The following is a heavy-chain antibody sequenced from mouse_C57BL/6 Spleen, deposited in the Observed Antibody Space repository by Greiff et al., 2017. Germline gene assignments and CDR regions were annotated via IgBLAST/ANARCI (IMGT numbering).Heavy chain of an antibody. V-gene: IGHV1-80*01. Sequence: QVQLQQSGAELVKPGASVKISCKASGYAFSSYWMNWVKQRPGKGLEWIGQIYPGDGDTNYNGKFKGKATLTADKSSSTAYMQLSSLTSEDSAVYFCARSPDGYYERGPFAYWGQGTLVTVSA. CDR2: IYPGDGDT. CDR1: GYAFSSYW. D-gene: IGHD2-3*01. CDR3: ARSPDGYYERGPFAY. J-gene: IGHJ3*01.